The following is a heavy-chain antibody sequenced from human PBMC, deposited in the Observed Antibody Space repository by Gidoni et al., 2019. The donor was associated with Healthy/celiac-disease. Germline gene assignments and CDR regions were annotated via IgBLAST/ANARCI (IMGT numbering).Heavy chain of an antibody. CDR3: AHSGFTRQQLGPGAFDI. V-gene: IGHV2-5*02. CDR1: GFSLSTSGVG. CDR2: IYWDDDK. Sequence: QITLKESGPTLVKPTQTLTLTCPFSGFSLSTSGVGVGWIRQPPGKALEWLALIYWDDDKRYSPSLKSRLTITKDTSKNQVVLTMTNMDPVDTATYYCAHSGFTRQQLGPGAFDIWGQGTMVTVSS. D-gene: IGHD6-13*01. J-gene: IGHJ3*02.